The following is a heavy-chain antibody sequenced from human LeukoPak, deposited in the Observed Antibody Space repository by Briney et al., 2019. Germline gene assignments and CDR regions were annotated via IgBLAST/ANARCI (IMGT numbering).Heavy chain of an antibody. CDR1: VGSINSGNW. J-gene: IGHJ4*02. CDR2: IHHNGTR. Sequence: SETLSLTCCVSVGSINSGNWWTWVRHSPGKGLEWIGEIHHNGTRNYNPSLKSRVAISVDTSKNQFSLTPGSVTAADTAVYYCARFDSTTVVTLDYWGQGTLVTVSS. CDR3: ARFDSTTVVTLDY. V-gene: IGHV4/OR15-8*01. D-gene: IGHD4-23*01.